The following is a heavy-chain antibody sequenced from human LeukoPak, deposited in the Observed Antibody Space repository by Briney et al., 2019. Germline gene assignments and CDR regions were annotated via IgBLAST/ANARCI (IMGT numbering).Heavy chain of an antibody. Sequence: KPSETLSLTCTVSGGSISSYYWSWIRQPPGKGLEWIGYIYYSGSTNYNPSLKSRVTISADTSKNQFSLKLSSVTAADTAVYYCARVGYDSSGYYYSFYYYYYMDVWGKGTTVTVSS. J-gene: IGHJ6*03. D-gene: IGHD3-22*01. CDR3: ARVGYDSSGYYYSFYYYYYMDV. CDR2: IYYSGST. V-gene: IGHV4-59*01. CDR1: GGSISSYY.